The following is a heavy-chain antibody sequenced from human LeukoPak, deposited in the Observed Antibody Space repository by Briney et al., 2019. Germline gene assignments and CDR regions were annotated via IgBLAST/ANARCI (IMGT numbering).Heavy chain of an antibody. D-gene: IGHD4-17*01. CDR1: GYSISSDYY. Sequence: PSETLSLTCAVSGYSISSDYYRGWLRQPSGKGLEWIGSIDQIVSTDYNPSLKRRVTISVDTSKNQFSLQLSSATAADTAVYYCARHKSTVPTSRPEAFDIWGQGTMVTVSS. CDR3: ARHKSTVPTSRPEAFDI. V-gene: IGHV4-38-2*01. J-gene: IGHJ3*02. CDR2: IDQIVST.